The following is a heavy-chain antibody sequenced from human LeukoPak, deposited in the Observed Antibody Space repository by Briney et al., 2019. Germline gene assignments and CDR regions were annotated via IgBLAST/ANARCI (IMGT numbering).Heavy chain of an antibody. V-gene: IGHV3-11*04. CDR3: ARDRVTSRNYYFDD. Sequence: GGSLRLSCAASGFTFSDYYMSWIRQAPGKGLEWVSYISSSGSTIYYADSVKGRFTISRDNAKNSLYLQMNSLRAEDTSIYYCARDRVTSRNYYFDDWGQGTLVTVSS. CDR1: GFTFSDYY. J-gene: IGHJ4*02. D-gene: IGHD1-7*01. CDR2: ISSSGSTI.